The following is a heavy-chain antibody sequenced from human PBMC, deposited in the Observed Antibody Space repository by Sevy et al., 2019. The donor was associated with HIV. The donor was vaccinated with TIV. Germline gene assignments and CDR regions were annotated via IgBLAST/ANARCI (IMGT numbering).Heavy chain of an antibody. Sequence: GGSLRLSCAASGFTFSSYSMNWVRQAPGKGLEWVSSISSSSSYIYYADSVKGRFTISRDNAKNSLYLQMNSLRAEDMAVYDCAGGGIGGYGYGVVFDIWGQGTMVTVSS. CDR3: AGGGIGGYGYGVVFDI. V-gene: IGHV3-21*01. D-gene: IGHD5-18*01. CDR2: ISSSSSYI. J-gene: IGHJ3*02. CDR1: GFTFSSYS.